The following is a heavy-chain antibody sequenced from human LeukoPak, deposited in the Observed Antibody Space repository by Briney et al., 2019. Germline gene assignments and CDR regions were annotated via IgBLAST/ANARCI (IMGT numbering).Heavy chain of an antibody. D-gene: IGHD3-22*01. CDR1: GYTFTSYG. J-gene: IGHJ4*02. CDR2: ISAYNGNT. V-gene: IGHV1-18*01. CDR3: ARDPITYYYDSSGYYDY. Sequence: ASVKVSCKASGYTFTSYGISWVRQAPGQGLEWMGWISAYNGNTNYAQKLQGRVTMTTDTSTSTAYMELRSLRSDDTAVYYCARDPITYYYDSSGYYDYWGQGTLVTVSS.